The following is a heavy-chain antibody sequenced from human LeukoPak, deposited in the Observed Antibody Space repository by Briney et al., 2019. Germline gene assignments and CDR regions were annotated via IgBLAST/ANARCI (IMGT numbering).Heavy chain of an antibody. CDR1: GGSISSYY. CDR3: ARRLGYSGYEG. D-gene: IGHD5-12*01. Sequence: SETLSLTRTVSGGSISSYYWSWIRQPPGKGLEWIGYIYYSGSTNYNPSLKSRVTISVDTSKNQFSLKLSSVTAADTAVYYCARRLGYSGYEGWGQGTLVTVSS. CDR2: IYYSGST. J-gene: IGHJ4*02. V-gene: IGHV4-59*01.